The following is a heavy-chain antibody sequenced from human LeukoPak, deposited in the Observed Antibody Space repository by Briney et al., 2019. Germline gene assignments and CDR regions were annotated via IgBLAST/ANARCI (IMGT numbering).Heavy chain of an antibody. D-gene: IGHD5-24*01. J-gene: IGHJ4*02. V-gene: IGHV3-21*01. CDR1: GFTFSSYS. CDR3: ARDRGWLTFDC. Sequence: GGSLRISCAASGFTFSSYSMNWVRQAPGKGLEWVSSISSSSSYIYYADSVKGRFTISRDNAKNSLYLQMNSLRAEDTAVYYCARDRGWLTFDCWGQGTLVTVSS. CDR2: ISSSSSYI.